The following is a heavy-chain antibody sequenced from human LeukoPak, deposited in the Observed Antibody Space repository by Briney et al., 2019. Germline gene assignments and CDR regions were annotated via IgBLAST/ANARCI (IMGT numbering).Heavy chain of an antibody. D-gene: IGHD6-13*01. V-gene: IGHV3-23*01. CDR3: APTPRIAAAGLLDY. CDR2: ISGSGGST. J-gene: IGHJ4*02. CDR1: GFTFSSYA. Sequence: GGSLRLSCAASGFTFSSYAMSWVRQAPGKGLEWVSAISGSGGSTYYADSVKGRFTISRDNSKNTLYLQMNSLRAEDTAVYYCAPTPRIAAAGLLDYWGQGTLVTVSS.